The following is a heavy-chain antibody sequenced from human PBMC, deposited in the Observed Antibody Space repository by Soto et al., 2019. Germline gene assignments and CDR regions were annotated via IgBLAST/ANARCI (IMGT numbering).Heavy chain of an antibody. D-gene: IGHD6-19*01. CDR2: ISGSGGST. V-gene: IGHV3-23*01. CDR3: AKDRLYSSGWYGDNWFDP. CDR1: GFTFSSYA. Sequence: GGSLRLSCAASGFTFSSYAMSWVRQAPGKGLEWVSAISGSGGSTYYADTVKGRFTISRDNSKNTLYLQMNSLRAEDTAVYYCAKDRLYSSGWYGDNWFDPWGQGTLVTVSS. J-gene: IGHJ5*02.